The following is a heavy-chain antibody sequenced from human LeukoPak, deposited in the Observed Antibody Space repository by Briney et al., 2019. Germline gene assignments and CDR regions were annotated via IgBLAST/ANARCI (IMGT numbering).Heavy chain of an antibody. CDR3: ARGSCSSTSCYTV. CDR1: GGSFSGYY. D-gene: IGHD2-2*02. J-gene: IGHJ4*02. CDR2: INHSGST. V-gene: IGHV4-34*01. Sequence: WETLSLTCAVYGGSFSGYYWSWIRQPPGKGLEWIGEINHSGSTNYNPSLKSRVTISVDTSKNQFSLKLSSVTAADTAVYYCARGSCSSTSCYTVWVQGTLVTVSS.